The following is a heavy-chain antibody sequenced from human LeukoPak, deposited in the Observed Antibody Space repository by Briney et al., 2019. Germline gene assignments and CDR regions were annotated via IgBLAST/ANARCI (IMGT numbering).Heavy chain of an antibody. V-gene: IGHV4-31*03. CDR3: ASGYYDLWSVYSRAGNWFDP. Sequence: PSETLSLTCTVSGGSISSGGYYWSWIRQHPGKGLGWIGYIYYSGSTYYNPSLKSRVTISVDTSKNQFSLKLSSVTAADTAVYYCASGYYDLWSVYSRAGNWFDPGGQGTLVTVSS. D-gene: IGHD3-3*01. CDR1: GGSISSGGYY. J-gene: IGHJ5*02. CDR2: IYYSGST.